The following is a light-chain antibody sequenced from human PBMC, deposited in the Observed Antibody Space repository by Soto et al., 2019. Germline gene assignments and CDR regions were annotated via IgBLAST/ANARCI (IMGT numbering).Light chain of an antibody. CDR3: QQSDSFPYT. CDR2: DAS. J-gene: IGKJ2*01. CDR1: QKIYRF. V-gene: IGKV1-39*01. Sequence: IPMTQSPSSLSASVGDRVTITCRASQKIYRFLNWYQQKPGKAPRLLIYDASTLQSGVPSRFSGSGSGTDFTLTITSLQPEDFATYYCQQSDSFPYTFGQGTRLEIK.